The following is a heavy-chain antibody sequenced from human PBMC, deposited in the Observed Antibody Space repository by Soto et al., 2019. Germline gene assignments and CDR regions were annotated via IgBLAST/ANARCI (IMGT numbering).Heavy chain of an antibody. CDR2: IDPSDSYT. J-gene: IGHJ3*02. D-gene: IGHD3-10*01. V-gene: IGHV5-10-1*01. CDR3: ARFPAYYGSGSYAFDI. Sequence: ESLKISCKGSGYSFTSYWISWVRQMPGKGLEWMGRIDPSDSYTNYSPSFQGHVTISADKSISTAYLQWSSLKASDTAMYYCARFPAYYGSGSYAFDIWGQGTMVTGS. CDR1: GYSFTSYW.